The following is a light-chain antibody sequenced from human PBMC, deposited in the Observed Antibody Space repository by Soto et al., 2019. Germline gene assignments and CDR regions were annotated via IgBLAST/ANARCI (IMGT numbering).Light chain of an antibody. CDR3: QQYYSYPWT. J-gene: IGKJ1*01. CDR2: AAS. V-gene: IGKV1-8*01. Sequence: AILMRQTPSSLSASTGDRVTITCRASQGISSYLAWYQQKPGKAPKLLIYAASTLQSGVPSRFSGSGSGTDFTLTISCLQSDDFATYYCQQYYSYPWTFGLGTKVDIK. CDR1: QGISSY.